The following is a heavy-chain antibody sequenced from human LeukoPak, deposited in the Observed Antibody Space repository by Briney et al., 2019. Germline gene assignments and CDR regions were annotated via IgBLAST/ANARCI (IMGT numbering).Heavy chain of an antibody. D-gene: IGHD2-2*02. CDR2: IYYSGST. CDR3: ARERDCSSTSCYIEGWFDP. J-gene: IGHJ5*02. CDR1: GGSISSYY. Sequence: SETLSLTCTVSGGSISSYYWSWIRQPPGKGLEWIGYIYYSGSTNYNPSLKSRVTISVDTSKNQFSLKLSSVTAADTAVYYCARERDCSSTSCYIEGWFDPWGQGTLVTVSS. V-gene: IGHV4-59*01.